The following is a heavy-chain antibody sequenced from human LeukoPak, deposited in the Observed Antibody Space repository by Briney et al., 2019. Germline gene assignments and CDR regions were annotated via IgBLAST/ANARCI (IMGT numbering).Heavy chain of an antibody. CDR1: GYTFTNYW. Sequence: GESLKISCKASGYTFTNYWIGWVRQMPGKGLEWMGIIYPNDSDTKYSPSFQGQVTISGDESISTAYLQWSSLKASDTAIYCARHEVGGDASSGYEYYYYMDVWGKGTAVTVSS. CDR2: IYPNDSDT. V-gene: IGHV5-51*01. CDR3: ARHEVGGDASSGYEYYYYMDV. D-gene: IGHD3-3*01. J-gene: IGHJ6*03.